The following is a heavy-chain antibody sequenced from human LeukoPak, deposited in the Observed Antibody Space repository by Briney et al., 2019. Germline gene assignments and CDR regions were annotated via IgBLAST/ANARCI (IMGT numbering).Heavy chain of an antibody. D-gene: IGHD3-10*01. V-gene: IGHV3-7*01. CDR3: ARGPDPRYYGSGSYYKPAFGWYYYYYMDV. Sequence: GGSLRLSCAASGFTFSSYWMSWVRQAPGKGLEWVANIKQDGSEKYYVDSVKGRFTISRDNAKNSLYLQMNSLRAEDTAVYYCARGPDPRYYGSGSYYKPAFGWYYYYYMDVWGKGTTVTIPS. J-gene: IGHJ6*03. CDR2: IKQDGSEK. CDR1: GFTFSSYW.